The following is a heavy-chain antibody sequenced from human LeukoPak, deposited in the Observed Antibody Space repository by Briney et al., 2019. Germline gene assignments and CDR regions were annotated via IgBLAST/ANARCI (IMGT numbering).Heavy chain of an antibody. CDR1: GFTFSSYA. CDR3: ARVAYYYYYMDV. V-gene: IGHV3-53*01. CDR2: IYSGGST. Sequence: PGGSLRLSCAASGFTFSSYAMSWVRQAPGKGLEWVSVIYSGGSTYYADSVKGRFTISRDNSKNTLYLQMNSLRAEDTAVYYCARVAYYYYYMDVWGKGTTVTVSS. J-gene: IGHJ6*03.